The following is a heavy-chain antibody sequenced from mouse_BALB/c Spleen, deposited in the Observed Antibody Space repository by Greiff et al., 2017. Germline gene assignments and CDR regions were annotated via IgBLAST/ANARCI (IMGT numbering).Heavy chain of an antibody. D-gene: IGHD2-1*01. Sequence: DVMLVESGGGLVKPGGSLKLSCAASGFTFSDYYMYWVRQTPEKRLEWVATISDGGSYTYYPDSVKGRFTISRDNAKNNLYLQMSSLKSEDTAMYYCARDERGYGNYLAWFAYWGQGTLVTVSA. CDR1: GFTFSDYY. J-gene: IGHJ3*01. CDR2: ISDGGSYT. CDR3: ARDERGYGNYLAWFAY. V-gene: IGHV5-4*02.